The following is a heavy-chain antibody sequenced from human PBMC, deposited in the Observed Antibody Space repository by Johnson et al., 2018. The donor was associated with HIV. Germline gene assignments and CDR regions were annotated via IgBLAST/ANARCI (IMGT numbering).Heavy chain of an antibody. V-gene: IGHV3-9*01. J-gene: IGHJ3*02. CDR3: TRGPRNPGLDAFHI. Sequence: QLVESGGGLVQPGRSLRLSCAASRFAFEDYAMHWVRQAPGKGLEWVSGINWNSGTVAYADSVQGRFTISRDNAKKSLYLQMNSLRIEDTAFYYCTRGPRNPGLDAFHIWGQGTMVTVSS. CDR1: RFAFEDYA. D-gene: IGHD1-14*01. CDR2: INWNSGTV.